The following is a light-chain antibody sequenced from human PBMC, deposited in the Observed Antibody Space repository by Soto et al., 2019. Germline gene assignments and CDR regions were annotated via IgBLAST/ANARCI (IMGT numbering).Light chain of an antibody. J-gene: IGKJ4*01. Sequence: EIVMTQSPATLSVSPGERATLSCRASQSVSSNLAWYQQRPGQAPRLLIYGASTRHTVVPARFSGSGSGTEFTLPISSLQSEXXXXXXXXPXXNWPLPFGGGTKVEIK. CDR2: GAS. CDR3: XPXXNWPLP. V-gene: IGKV3-15*01. CDR1: QSVSSN.